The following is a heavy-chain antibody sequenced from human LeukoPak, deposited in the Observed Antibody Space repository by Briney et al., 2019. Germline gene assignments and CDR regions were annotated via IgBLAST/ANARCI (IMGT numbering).Heavy chain of an antibody. V-gene: IGHV3-74*01. CDR3: ARDAVDTANSV. CDR2: INSDGSIT. D-gene: IGHD5-18*01. J-gene: IGHJ6*02. CDR1: GFTFTTYW. Sequence: GGSLRLSCAASGFTFTTYWMHWVRQAPGKGLVWVSHINSDGSITSYADSVKGRFTISRDNAKNTLYLQMNSLRAEDTAVYYCARDAVDTANSVWGQGTTVTVSS.